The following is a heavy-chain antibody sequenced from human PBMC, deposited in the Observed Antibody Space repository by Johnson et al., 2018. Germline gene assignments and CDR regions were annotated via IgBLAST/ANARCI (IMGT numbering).Heavy chain of an antibody. J-gene: IGHJ6*03. V-gene: IGHV3-30*03. CDR3: ARDTSAYGSGSPIDYYYYMDV. Sequence: QVQLVESGGGVVQPGRSLRLSCAASGFTFSSYGMQWVRQAPGKGLEWVAVISYDGSNKYYADSVKGRFTISRDNSKNTLYLQMNSLRAEDTAGYYCARDTSAYGSGSPIDYYYYMDVWGKGTTVTVSS. CDR1: GFTFSSYG. D-gene: IGHD3-10*01. CDR2: ISYDGSNK.